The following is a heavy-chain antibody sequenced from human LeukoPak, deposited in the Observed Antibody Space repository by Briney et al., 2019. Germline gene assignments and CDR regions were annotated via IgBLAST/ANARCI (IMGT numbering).Heavy chain of an antibody. CDR3: ARHLEMATIRDFTYYFDY. V-gene: IGHV4-59*01. D-gene: IGHD5-24*01. J-gene: IGHJ4*02. CDR2: IYYSGST. CDR1: GGSISSYY. Sequence: SETLSLTCTVSGGSISSYYWSWIRQPPGKGLEWIGYIYYSGSTNYNPSLKSRVTISVDTSKNQFSLKLSSVTAADTAVYYCARHLEMATIRDFTYYFDYWGQGTLVTVSS.